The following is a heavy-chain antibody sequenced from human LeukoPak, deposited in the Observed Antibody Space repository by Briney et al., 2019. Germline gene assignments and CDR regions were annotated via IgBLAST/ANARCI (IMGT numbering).Heavy chain of an antibody. Sequence: PGGSLRLSCAASGFSFSSYWMHWVRQAPGKGLVWVSRINSDGSSTSYADSVKGRFTISRDNAKNTLCLQMHSLRAEDTAVYFCARDLSEYGWFGELYYWGQGTLVTVSS. CDR1: GFSFSSYW. J-gene: IGHJ4*02. V-gene: IGHV3-74*01. D-gene: IGHD3-10*01. CDR3: ARDLSEYGWFGELYY. CDR2: INSDGSST.